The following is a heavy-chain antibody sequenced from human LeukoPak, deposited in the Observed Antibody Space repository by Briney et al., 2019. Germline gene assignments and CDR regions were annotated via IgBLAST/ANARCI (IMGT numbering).Heavy chain of an antibody. Sequence: GGSLRLSCAASGFTFSSYAMSWVRQTPEKGLEWVATISGSGGGTYYADSVKGRFTISRDDSKNTLYLQMNSLRAEDTAVFYCGKLFYSSGMYHFDYWGQGTLVTVSS. CDR3: GKLFYSSGMYHFDY. D-gene: IGHD3-10*01. J-gene: IGHJ4*02. V-gene: IGHV3-23*01. CDR1: GFTFSSYA. CDR2: ISGSGGGT.